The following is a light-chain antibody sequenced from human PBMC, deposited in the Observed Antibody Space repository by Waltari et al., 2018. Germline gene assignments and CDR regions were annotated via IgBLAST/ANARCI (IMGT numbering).Light chain of an antibody. CDR2: GAS. CDR3: QQYGSSPSWT. CDR1: QSVSSSY. Sequence: EIVLTQSPGTLSLSPGERATLSCRASQSVSSSYLAWYQQKPGPAPRLLIYGASSRATGIPDRFSGSGSGTDFTLTISRLEPEDFAVYYCQQYGSSPSWTFGQGTKVQI. J-gene: IGKJ1*01. V-gene: IGKV3-20*01.